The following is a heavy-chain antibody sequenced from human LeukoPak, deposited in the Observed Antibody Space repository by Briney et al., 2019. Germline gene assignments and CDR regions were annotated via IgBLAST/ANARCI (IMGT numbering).Heavy chain of an antibody. CDR1: GASISSGSYF. CDR3: ATFNWNAPGY. D-gene: IGHD1-20*01. V-gene: IGHV4-61*02. Sequence: PSQTLSLTCTVSGASISSGSYFWSWLRQPAGRGLEWIGRIYTSGTTNYNPSLKSRVTISVDTSKNQFFLKLGSVTAADPAVYYCATFNWNAPGYWGQGTLVTVSS. CDR2: IYTSGTT. J-gene: IGHJ4*02.